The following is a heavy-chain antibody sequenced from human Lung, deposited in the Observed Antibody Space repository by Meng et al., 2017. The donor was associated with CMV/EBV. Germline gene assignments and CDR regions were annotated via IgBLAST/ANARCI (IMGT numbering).Heavy chain of an antibody. CDR3: ARYTILYYYYGMDV. CDR2: INHSGSP. V-gene: IGHV4-34*01. D-gene: IGHD3-3*01. CDR1: GGSFTGYY. J-gene: IGHJ6*02. Sequence: SXTLSLXCALYGGSFTGYYWSCIRHHPGKLLEWIGAINHSGSPNYNPSLKSRVTISVDTSKNQFSLKLSSVTAADRAVYYCARYTILYYYYGMDVWGQGTXVTVSS.